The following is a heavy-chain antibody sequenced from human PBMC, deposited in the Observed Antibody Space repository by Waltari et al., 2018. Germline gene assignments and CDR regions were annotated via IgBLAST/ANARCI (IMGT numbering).Heavy chain of an antibody. J-gene: IGHJ5*01. CDR3: AYGELWFDF. V-gene: IGHV4-31*11. Sequence: QVQLQESGPGLVKPSQTLSLTCAVSGGPISNSGSYWTWIRQRPGQGLEWIGFIDHKANTFYTPALESRVTISRDTSKNQFFLHLNSVTLADTAVYFCAYGELWFDFWGHGTLVTVSS. CDR1: GGPISNSGSY. D-gene: IGHD1-7*01. CDR2: IDHKANT.